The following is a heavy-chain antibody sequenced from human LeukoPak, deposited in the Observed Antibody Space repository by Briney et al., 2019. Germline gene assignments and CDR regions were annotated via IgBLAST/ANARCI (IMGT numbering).Heavy chain of an antibody. D-gene: IGHD5-12*01. CDR2: ISNGGTTI. CDR1: GFTFSSYE. Sequence: GGSLRLSCAASGFTFSSYEMNWVRQAPGKGLEWVSYISNGGTTIYYADSVSGRFTISRDNAKNSLYLQMNSLRAEDTAVYYCARSPYSGHDYFDYWGRGSLVTVSS. CDR3: ARSPYSGHDYFDY. J-gene: IGHJ4*02. V-gene: IGHV3-48*03.